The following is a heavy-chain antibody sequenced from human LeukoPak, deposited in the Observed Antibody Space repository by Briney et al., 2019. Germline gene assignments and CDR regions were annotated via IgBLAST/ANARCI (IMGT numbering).Heavy chain of an antibody. D-gene: IGHD3-16*02. CDR1: GYTFTGYY. Sequence: ASVKVSCKASGYTFTGYYMHWVRQAPGQGLEWMGWINPNSGGTNYAQKFQGRVTMTRDTSIGTAYMELSRLRSDDTAVYYCARSDIMITFGGVIVIPHCFDYWGQGTLVTVSS. V-gene: IGHV1-2*02. J-gene: IGHJ4*02. CDR2: INPNSGGT. CDR3: ARSDIMITFGGVIVIPHCFDY.